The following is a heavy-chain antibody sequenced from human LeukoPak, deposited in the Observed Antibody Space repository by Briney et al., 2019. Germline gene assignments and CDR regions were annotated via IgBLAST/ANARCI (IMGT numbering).Heavy chain of an antibody. V-gene: IGHV3-20*04. J-gene: IGHJ6*03. CDR3: AKIKGNDRRLYYYYCMDV. D-gene: IGHD1-1*01. CDR2: INWSGGSA. CDR1: GFNFDNYS. Sequence: GGSLRLSCAASGFNFDNYSMSWVRQVPGKGLEWVSGINWSGGSAFYADSVKGRFTISRDNAKNSLYLQMNSLRAEDTAFYFCAKIKGNDRRLYYYYCMDVRGKGTAVTVSS.